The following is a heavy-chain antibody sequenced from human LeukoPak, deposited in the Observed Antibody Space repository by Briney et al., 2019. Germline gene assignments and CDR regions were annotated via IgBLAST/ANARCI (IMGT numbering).Heavy chain of an antibody. Sequence: GGSLRLSCAASGFTFSSYAMSWVRQAPGKGLEWVSLISGSGGDTYYADSVKGRLTISRDISKNTLYLQMNSLSAEDTAVYFCAKRHSGMVRRYYFDYWGQGTLVTVSS. CDR3: AKRHSGMVRRYYFDY. V-gene: IGHV3-23*01. CDR2: ISGSGGDT. D-gene: IGHD3-3*01. J-gene: IGHJ4*02. CDR1: GFTFSSYA.